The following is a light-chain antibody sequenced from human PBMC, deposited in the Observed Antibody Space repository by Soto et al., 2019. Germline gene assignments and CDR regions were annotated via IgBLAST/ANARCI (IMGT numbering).Light chain of an antibody. Sequence: EIVLTQSPGTLSLSPGERATLSCRASQSVSSSYLAWYQQKPGQAPRLLIYGASSRATGIPDRFSGSGSGTDFTLTISRLEPEDFAVYYCKHYGNSLMYTFGQGTKLEIK. CDR2: GAS. CDR3: KHYGNSLMYT. CDR1: QSVSSSY. J-gene: IGKJ2*01. V-gene: IGKV3-20*01.